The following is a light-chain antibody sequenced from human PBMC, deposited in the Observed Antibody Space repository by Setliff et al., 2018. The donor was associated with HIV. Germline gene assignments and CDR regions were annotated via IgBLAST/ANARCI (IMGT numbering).Light chain of an antibody. CDR2: DNT. CDR1: SSDIGGYNF. Sequence: QSVLTQPASVSGSPGQSITISCTGTSSDIGGYNFVSWYQQYPGEAPKLIISDNTKRPSGVSDRFSASKSGNTASLTISGPRAEDEADYYCSSYTSSSTYVFGLGTKVTV. V-gene: IGLV2-14*03. J-gene: IGLJ1*01. CDR3: SSYTSSSTYV.